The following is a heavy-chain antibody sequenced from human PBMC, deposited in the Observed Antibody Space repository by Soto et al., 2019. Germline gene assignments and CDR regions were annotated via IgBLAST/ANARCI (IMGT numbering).Heavy chain of an antibody. Sequence: SETLSLTCPVSGGSVSSNSYYWSWFRQPPGKGLEWIGYIYYSGNTNYNPSLKSRVTISVDTSKNQFSLRVNSVTAADTAVYYCARYYYDSVGIQWVDHWGQGTLGNGSP. D-gene: IGHD3-22*01. CDR2: IYYSGNT. J-gene: IGHJ5*02. V-gene: IGHV4-61*01. CDR1: GGSVSSNSYY. CDR3: ARYYYDSVGIQWVDH.